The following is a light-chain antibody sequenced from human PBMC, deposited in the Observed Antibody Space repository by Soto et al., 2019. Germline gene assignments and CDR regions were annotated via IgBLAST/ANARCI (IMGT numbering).Light chain of an antibody. CDR3: VQDYIHPLT. CDR2: AAS. Sequence: AIQMTQSPASLSASVGDRVTITCRASQGIGNDLGWYQQKPGKAPKVLIYAASSLQSGVPSRLSRSGSGTDFALTLSSLQPEDFATYYCVQDYIHPLTCGRGTRLEI. J-gene: IGKJ5*01. V-gene: IGKV1-6*01. CDR1: QGIGND.